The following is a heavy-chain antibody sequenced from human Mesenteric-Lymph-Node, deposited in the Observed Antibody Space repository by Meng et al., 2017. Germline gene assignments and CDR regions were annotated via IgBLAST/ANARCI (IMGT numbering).Heavy chain of an antibody. CDR3: ARERSNGSGSYYRYFQH. CDR1: GGSISSYY. J-gene: IGHJ1*01. Sequence: SETLSLTCTVSGGSISSYYWSWIRQPAGKGLEWIGRIYTSGSTNYNPSLKSRVTMSVDTSKNQFSLKLSSVTAADTAVYYCARERSNGSGSYYRYFQHWGQGTLVTVSS. V-gene: IGHV4-4*07. D-gene: IGHD3-10*01. CDR2: IYTSGST.